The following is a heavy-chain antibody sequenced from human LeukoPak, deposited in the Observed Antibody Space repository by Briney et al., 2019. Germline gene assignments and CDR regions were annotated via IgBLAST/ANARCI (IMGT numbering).Heavy chain of an antibody. Sequence: PGGSLRLSCSASGFNFNKYALHWVRQAPGKGLDYVSGINAEGGSTYSADSMKGRFAISRDNAKNSLYLQMNGLRVEDTAVYYCARAQAGPTTLDAFDIWGQGTMVTVSS. CDR3: ARAQAGPTTLDAFDI. D-gene: IGHD1-26*01. V-gene: IGHV3-64*04. CDR1: GFNFNKYA. J-gene: IGHJ3*02. CDR2: INAEGGST.